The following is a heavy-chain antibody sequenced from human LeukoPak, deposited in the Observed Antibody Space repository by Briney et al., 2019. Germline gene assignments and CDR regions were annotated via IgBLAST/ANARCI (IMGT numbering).Heavy chain of an antibody. V-gene: IGHV1-69*05. Sequence: GASVKVSRKASLGTLTKFGISWVRQAPGEELEWMGGIIPMFGAANYAQKFQGRVTITTDESTTTAHMELISLTSDDTAVYFCATEGPNYYMDVWGKGTTVTVSS. CDR3: ATEGPNYYMDV. J-gene: IGHJ6*03. CDR2: IIPMFGAA. CDR1: LGTLTKFG.